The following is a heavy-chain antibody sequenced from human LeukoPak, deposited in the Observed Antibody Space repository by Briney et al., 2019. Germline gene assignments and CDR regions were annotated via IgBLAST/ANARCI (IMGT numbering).Heavy chain of an antibody. CDR3: ARQMYYYDNSGYYDY. J-gene: IGHJ4*02. Sequence: SQTLSLTCAVSGGSISSGGYSWSWIRQPPGKGLEWIGYIYHSGSTYYNPSLKSRVTISVDTSKNQFSLKLSSVTAADTAVYYCARQMYYYDNSGYYDYWGQGTLVTVSS. D-gene: IGHD3-22*01. CDR2: IYHSGST. CDR1: GGSISSGGYS. V-gene: IGHV4-30-2*03.